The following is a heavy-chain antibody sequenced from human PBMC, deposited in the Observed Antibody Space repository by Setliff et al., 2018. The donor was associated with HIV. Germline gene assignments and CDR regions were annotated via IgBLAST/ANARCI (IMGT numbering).Heavy chain of an antibody. CDR3: ARLGDSGYDFRGYFDY. CDR1: SDSIRFYY. Sequence: SETLSLTCTVSSDSIRFYYWTWIRQPPGKGLEWIGNVYYTGSTNYNPSLKSRITISIDTSKSQFSLKLTSVTAADTALYFCARLGDSGYDFRGYFDYWGQGKLVTVSS. J-gene: IGHJ4*02. V-gene: IGHV4-59*12. D-gene: IGHD5-12*01. CDR2: VYYTGST.